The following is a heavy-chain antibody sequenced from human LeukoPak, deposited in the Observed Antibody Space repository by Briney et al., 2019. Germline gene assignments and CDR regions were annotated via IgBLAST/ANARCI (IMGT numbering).Heavy chain of an antibody. CDR2: ISSSSSYI. D-gene: IGHD4-17*01. CDR3: ARGERDYGDYGIDY. CDR1: GFTFSSYS. Sequence: GGSLRLSCAASGFTFSSYSMNWVRQAPGKGLEWVPSISSSSSYIYYADSVKGRFTISRDNAKNSLYLQMNSLRAEDTAVYYCARGERDYGDYGIDYWGQGTLVTVSS. J-gene: IGHJ4*02. V-gene: IGHV3-21*01.